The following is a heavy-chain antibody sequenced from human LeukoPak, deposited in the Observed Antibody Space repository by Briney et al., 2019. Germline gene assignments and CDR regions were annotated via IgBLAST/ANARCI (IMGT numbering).Heavy chain of an antibody. CDR1: GYTFTTYG. Sequence: SVKVSCKASGYTFTTYGITWVRQAPGQGLEWMGGIIPIFGTANYAQKFQGRVTITTDESTSTAYMELSSLRSEDTAVYYCAIGWASSSSWSYFLWGQGTLVTVSS. J-gene: IGHJ4*02. D-gene: IGHD6-13*01. CDR3: AIGWASSSSWSYFL. V-gene: IGHV1-69*05. CDR2: IIPIFGTA.